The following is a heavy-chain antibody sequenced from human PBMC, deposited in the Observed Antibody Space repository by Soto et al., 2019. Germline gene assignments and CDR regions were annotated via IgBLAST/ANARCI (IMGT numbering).Heavy chain of an antibody. CDR2: ISGSGDAK. V-gene: IGHV3-23*01. CDR1: GFSFSSSG. CDR3: ATDFVTNETYKVPNDY. Sequence: EVHLLESGGGLVQPGESLRLSCVASGFSFSSSGMSWVRQAPAKGLEWDSIISGSGDAKDYADSVKGPFTISRDNAKNTMYLQMDSLRAGDTAVYYCATDFVTNETYKVPNDYWGQGTLVTVSS. D-gene: IGHD2-8*01. J-gene: IGHJ4*02.